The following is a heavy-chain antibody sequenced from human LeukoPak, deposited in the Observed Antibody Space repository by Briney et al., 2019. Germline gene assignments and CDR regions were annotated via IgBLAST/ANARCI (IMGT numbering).Heavy chain of an antibody. J-gene: IGHJ4*02. Sequence: GGSLRLSXAASGFTFSSYWMSWVRQAPGKGLEWVANIKQDGSEKYYVDSVKGRFTASRDNAKNSLYLQMNSLRAEDTAVYYCARVYDFWSGYYRDYWGQGTLVTVSS. CDR3: ARVYDFWSGYYRDY. CDR1: GFTFSSYW. V-gene: IGHV3-7*04. CDR2: IKQDGSEK. D-gene: IGHD3-3*01.